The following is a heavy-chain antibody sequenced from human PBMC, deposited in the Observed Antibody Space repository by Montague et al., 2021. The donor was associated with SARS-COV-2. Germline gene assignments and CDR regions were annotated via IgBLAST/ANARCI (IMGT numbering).Heavy chain of an antibody. Sequence: SETLSLTCTVSGGSISSSSYYWGWIRQPPGKGPEWIGSIYYSGSTYYNPSLKSRVTISVDTSKNQFSLKLSSVTAADTAVYYCARDYGECCPGCYYGMDAWGQGTTVTVSS. V-gene: IGHV4-39*07. CDR3: ARDYGECCPGCYYGMDA. D-gene: IGHD4-17*01. CDR2: IYYSGST. J-gene: IGHJ6*02. CDR1: GGSISSSSYY.